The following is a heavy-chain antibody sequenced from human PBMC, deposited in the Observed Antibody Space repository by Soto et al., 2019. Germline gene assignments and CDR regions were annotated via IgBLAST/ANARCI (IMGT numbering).Heavy chain of an antibody. J-gene: IGHJ3*02. D-gene: IGHD5-18*01. CDR3: ARVKKTWIQLQTRVGDAFDI. Sequence: SETLSLTCAVYGGSFSGYYWSWIRQPPGKGLEWIGEINHSGSTNYNPSLKSRVTISVDTSKNQFSLKLSSVTAADTAVYYCARVKKTWIQLQTRVGDAFDIWGQGTMVTVSS. CDR2: INHSGST. CDR1: GGSFSGYY. V-gene: IGHV4-34*01.